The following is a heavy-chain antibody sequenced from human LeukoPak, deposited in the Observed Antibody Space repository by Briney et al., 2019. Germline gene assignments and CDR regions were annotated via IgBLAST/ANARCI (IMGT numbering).Heavy chain of an antibody. J-gene: IGHJ5*02. V-gene: IGHV4-39*02. CDR1: GVSISSSSYY. CDR2: IYYSGST. D-gene: IGHD6-6*01. CDR3: ARDHMYSGSFWFDP. Sequence: SETLSLTCTVSGVSISSSSYYWGWIRQPPGKGLEWIGSIYYSGSTYYNPSLKSRVTISVDTSKNQFSLKLSSATAADTAVYYCARDHMYSGSFWFDPWGQGTLVTVSS.